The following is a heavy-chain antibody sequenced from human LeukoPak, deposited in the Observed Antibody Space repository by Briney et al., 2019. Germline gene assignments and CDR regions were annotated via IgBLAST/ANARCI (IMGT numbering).Heavy chain of an antibody. D-gene: IGHD2-2*01. CDR3: ARRGRSPASFDY. V-gene: IGHV4-39*01. CDR1: GGSISSSSYY. Sequence: PSETLSLTCTVSGGSISSSSYYWGWIRQPPGKGLEWIGSIYYSGSTYYNLSLKSRVTISVDTSKNQFSLKLSSVTAADTAVYYCARRGRSPASFDYWGQGTLVTVSS. J-gene: IGHJ4*02. CDR2: IYYSGST.